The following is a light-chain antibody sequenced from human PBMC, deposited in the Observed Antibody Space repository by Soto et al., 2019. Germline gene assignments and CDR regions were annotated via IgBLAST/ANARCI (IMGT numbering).Light chain of an antibody. CDR3: QQYGSSGT. J-gene: IGKJ1*01. CDR2: GAS. CDR1: QSVSNNY. V-gene: IGKV3-20*01. Sequence: EMVLPQSPGTLSLSPWERATLSCSASQSVSNNYLAWYQQKPGQAPRLLIYGASNRATGIPDRFSGSGSGTDFTLTISRLEPEDFAVYYCQQYGSSGTFGQGTKVDIK.